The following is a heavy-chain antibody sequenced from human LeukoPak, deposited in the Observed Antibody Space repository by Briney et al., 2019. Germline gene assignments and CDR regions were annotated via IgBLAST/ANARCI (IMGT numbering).Heavy chain of an antibody. V-gene: IGHV4-34*01. D-gene: IGHD3-22*01. Sequence: SETLSLTCAVYGGSFSGYYWSWIRQPPGKGLGWIGEINHSGSTNYNPSLKSRVTISVDTSKNQFSLKLSSVTAADTAVYYCARDRDSLTDYWGQGTLVTVSS. CDR1: GGSFSGYY. J-gene: IGHJ4*02. CDR2: INHSGST. CDR3: ARDRDSLTDY.